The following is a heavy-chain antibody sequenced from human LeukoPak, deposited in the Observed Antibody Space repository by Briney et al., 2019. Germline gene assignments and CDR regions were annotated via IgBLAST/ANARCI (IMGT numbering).Heavy chain of an antibody. CDR2: IYSSGST. CDR1: GGSISDYF. Sequence: SETLSLTCTVSGGSISDYFWNWIRQPAGKGLEWIGRIYSSGSTNYNPSLKSRVTISVDTSKNQFSLKLSSVTAADTAVYYCARAGQLLSMRYWGQGTLVTVSS. J-gene: IGHJ4*02. D-gene: IGHD2-2*01. CDR3: ARAGQLLSMRY. V-gene: IGHV4-4*07.